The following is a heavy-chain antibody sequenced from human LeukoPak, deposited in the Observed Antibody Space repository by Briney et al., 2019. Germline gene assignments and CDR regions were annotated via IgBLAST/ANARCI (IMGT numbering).Heavy chain of an antibody. CDR1: GFTFSNYA. Sequence: HPGGSLRLSCAASGFTFSNYAMHWVRQAPGKGLEWVAIISYDGSNKYYAGSVKGRFTISRDNSKNTLYLQMNSLRADDTAVYYCARGRSGSHHFDSWGQGTLVTVPS. CDR3: ARGRSGSHHFDS. V-gene: IGHV3-30*04. D-gene: IGHD3-10*01. CDR2: ISYDGSNK. J-gene: IGHJ4*02.